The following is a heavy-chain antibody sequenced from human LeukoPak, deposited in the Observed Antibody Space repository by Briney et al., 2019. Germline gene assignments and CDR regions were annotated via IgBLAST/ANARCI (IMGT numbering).Heavy chain of an antibody. J-gene: IGHJ4*02. CDR3: ARVHYYGVIYYFDY. V-gene: IGHV3-21*01. CDR2: ISSSSSYI. D-gene: IGHD3-10*01. CDR1: GFTFSSHE. Sequence: GGSLRLSCAASGFTFSSHEMNWVRQAPGKGLEWVSSISSSSSYIYYADSVKGRFTISRDNAKNSLYLQMNSLRAEDTAVYYCARVHYYGVIYYFDYWGQGTLVTVSS.